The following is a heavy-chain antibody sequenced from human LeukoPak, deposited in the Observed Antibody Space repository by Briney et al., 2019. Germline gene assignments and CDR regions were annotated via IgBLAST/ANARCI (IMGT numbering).Heavy chain of an antibody. CDR3: ARSSKTQWLSPGDGFDI. Sequence: PSETLSLTCAVYGGPFSGYYWSWIRQPPGKGLEWIGEINHSGSTSYNPSLKSRVTISVDTSKNQFSLKFTSMTAADTAVYYCARSSKTQWLSPGDGFDIWGRGTLVTVSS. CDR1: GGPFSGYY. D-gene: IGHD6-19*01. CDR2: INHSGST. J-gene: IGHJ3*02. V-gene: IGHV4-34*01.